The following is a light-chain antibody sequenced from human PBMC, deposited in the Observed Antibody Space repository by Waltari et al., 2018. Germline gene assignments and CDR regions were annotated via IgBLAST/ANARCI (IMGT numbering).Light chain of an antibody. Sequence: EIVLTQSPATLSLSPRERANPAGRASENAYLYVACYPQSPGQAPRLLISDASNRVTGVPDRFDAFGSGTDFTLAISSVEPEDVAVYYCQQRIDWPLTFGGGTRVEIK. CDR1: ENAYLY. J-gene: IGKJ4*01. CDR3: QQRIDWPLT. CDR2: DAS. V-gene: IGKV3-11*01.